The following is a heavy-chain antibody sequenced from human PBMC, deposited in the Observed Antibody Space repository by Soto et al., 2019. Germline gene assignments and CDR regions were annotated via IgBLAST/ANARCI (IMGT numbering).Heavy chain of an antibody. J-gene: IGHJ6*03. CDR2: ISGSGGST. CDR3: AKDPTDEGYYYYYMDV. V-gene: IGHV3-23*01. Sequence: PGGSLRLSCAASGFTFSSYAMSWVRQAPGKGLEWVSAISGSGGSTYYADSVKGRFTISRDNSKNTLYLQMNSLRAEDTAVYYCAKDPTDEGYYYYYMDVWGKGTTVTVSS. D-gene: IGHD3-22*01. CDR1: GFTFSSYA.